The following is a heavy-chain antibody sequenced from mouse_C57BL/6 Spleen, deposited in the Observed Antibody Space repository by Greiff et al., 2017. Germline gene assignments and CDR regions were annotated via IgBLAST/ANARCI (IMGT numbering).Heavy chain of an antibody. J-gene: IGHJ1*03. D-gene: IGHD1-1*01. Sequence: VQLQQSGTVLARPGASVMMSCKTSGYTFTSYWMHWVKQRPGQGLEWIGAMYPGNSDTSYNQKFKGKDKLTAVTSASTAYMELSSLTNEDSAVYYCTRSITTVVNWYFDVWGTGTTVTVSS. V-gene: IGHV1-5*01. CDR3: TRSITTVVNWYFDV. CDR2: MYPGNSDT. CDR1: GYTFTSYW.